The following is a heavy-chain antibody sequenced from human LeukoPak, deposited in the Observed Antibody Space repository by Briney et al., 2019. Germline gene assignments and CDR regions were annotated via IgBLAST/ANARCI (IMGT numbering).Heavy chain of an antibody. Sequence: GGSLRLSCAASGFTFSGWMSWLRQAPGKGLEWVANIKQDATAKYYVDSVKGRFTISRDNAKNSLYLDMNSLRAEDTAVYYCARLVWGTGRYFDLWGQGTLVTVSS. CDR2: IKQDATAK. D-gene: IGHD3-16*01. J-gene: IGHJ4*02. V-gene: IGHV3-7*01. CDR3: ARLVWGTGRYFDL. CDR1: GFTFSGW.